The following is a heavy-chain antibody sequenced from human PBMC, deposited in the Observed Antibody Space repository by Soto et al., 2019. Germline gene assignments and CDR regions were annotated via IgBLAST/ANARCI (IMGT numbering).Heavy chain of an antibody. V-gene: IGHV1-3*05. J-gene: IGHJ4*02. CDR3: ARGSGYYYWDDY. CDR1: GYTFTSYA. D-gene: IGHD3-22*01. CDR2: INAGNGNT. Sequence: QVQLVQSGAEEKKPGASVKVSCKASGYTFTSYAMHWVRQAPGQRLEWMGWINAGNGNTKYSQKFQGRVTITRATCASTAYMELSSLRSEDTAVYYCARGSGYYYWDDYWGQGTLVTVSS.